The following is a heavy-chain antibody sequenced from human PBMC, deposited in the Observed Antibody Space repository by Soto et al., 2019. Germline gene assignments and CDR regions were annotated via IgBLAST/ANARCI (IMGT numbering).Heavy chain of an antibody. CDR1: GYTFTSYY. J-gene: IGHJ4*02. Sequence: GASVEVSCTASGYTFTSYYMHWVRQAPGQGLEWMGWINPNSGGTNYAQKFQGWVTMTRDTSISTAYMELSRLRSDDTAVYYCARDRSAAGVVDYWGQGTLVTVSS. V-gene: IGHV1-2*04. CDR2: INPNSGGT. CDR3: ARDRSAAGVVDY. D-gene: IGHD6-13*01.